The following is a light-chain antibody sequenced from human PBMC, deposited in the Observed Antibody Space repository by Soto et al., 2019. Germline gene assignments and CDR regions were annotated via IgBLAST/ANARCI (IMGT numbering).Light chain of an antibody. CDR2: AAS. CDR3: QKYDRAPFT. CDR1: QDIRNY. Sequence: DIQITQSPSSLSVSVGDRVTITCRASQDIRNYLAWYQQKPGKVPKLLIYAASTLQSGVPSRFSGSGSGTDFTLTINSLQPEDIATYYCQKYDRAPFTFGPGTKVGYQT. J-gene: IGKJ3*01. V-gene: IGKV1-27*01.